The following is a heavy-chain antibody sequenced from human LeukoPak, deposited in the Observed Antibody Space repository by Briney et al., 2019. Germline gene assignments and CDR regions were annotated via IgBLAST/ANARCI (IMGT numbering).Heavy chain of an antibody. CDR3: ARQGGSPDWFDP. CDR1: GGSISSSAYY. CDR2: LYYSGST. J-gene: IGHJ5*02. D-gene: IGHD1-26*01. V-gene: IGHV4-39*01. Sequence: PSETLSLTCTVSGGSISSSAYYWGWIRQPPGKGLEWIGSLYYSGSTYYNPSLKSRVTISVDTSKKQFSLKLTSVTAADTAVYHCARQGGSPDWFDPWGQGTLVTVSS.